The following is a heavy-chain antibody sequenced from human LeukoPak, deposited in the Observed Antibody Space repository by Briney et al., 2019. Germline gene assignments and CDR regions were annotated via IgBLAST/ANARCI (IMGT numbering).Heavy chain of an antibody. V-gene: IGHV4-39*01. D-gene: IGHD3-16*01. J-gene: IGHJ4*02. CDR2: IFYSGSS. CDR1: GDSIRNSSYY. Sequence: SETLSLTCIVSGDSIRNSSYYWGWIRQPPGKGLEWIGSIFYSGSSYYNPSLKSRVTISVDTSKNQFFLKLTSVTVADTAVYFCARLGDVEVNGGTLDYWGRGTLVTVSS. CDR3: ARLGDVEVNGGTLDY.